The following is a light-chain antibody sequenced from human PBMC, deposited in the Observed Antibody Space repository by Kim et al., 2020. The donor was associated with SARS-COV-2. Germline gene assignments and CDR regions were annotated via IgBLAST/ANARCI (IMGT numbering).Light chain of an antibody. J-gene: IGKJ2*01. Sequence: IVLTQSPGTLSLSPGERATLSCRASQSVSSSYLTWYQQKPGQAPRLLFYGASSRATGIPDRFSGSGSGTDFSLTITRLEPEDFAVYYCQQYGSSPPTFGQGTKLEI. V-gene: IGKV3-20*01. CDR1: QSVSSSY. CDR2: GAS. CDR3: QQYGSSPPT.